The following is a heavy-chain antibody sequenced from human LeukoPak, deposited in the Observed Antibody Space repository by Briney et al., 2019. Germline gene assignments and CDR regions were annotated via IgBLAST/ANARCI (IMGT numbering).Heavy chain of an antibody. CDR2: IWYDGSNK. V-gene: IGHV3-33*01. Sequence: GGSLRLSCAASGFTFSSCGMNWVRQAPGKGLEWVAVIWYDGSNKYYADSVKGRFTISRDNSKNTLYLQMKSLRAEDKAVYYFSRYSSITMIVAHAFDIWGQGTMVTVSS. CDR3: SRYSSITMIVAHAFDI. J-gene: IGHJ3*02. D-gene: IGHD3-22*01. CDR1: GFTFSSCG.